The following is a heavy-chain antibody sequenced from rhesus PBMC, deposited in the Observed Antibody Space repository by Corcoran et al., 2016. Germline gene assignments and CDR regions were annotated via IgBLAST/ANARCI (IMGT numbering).Heavy chain of an antibody. CDR1: RGSISDSFY. V-gene: IGHV4-106*01. J-gene: IGHJ4*01. CDR3: TRGWQLLDY. D-gene: IGHD1-44*01. Sequence: QVQLQESGPGVVKPSETLSLTCTVSRGSISDSFYGNWIRHAPGKGLAWVGRIYGRDGGTSNHPSLTSRVTISKDTTKTQFSLKLTSVTVADTASYYCTRGWQLLDYWGQGVLVTVSS. CDR2: IYGRDGGT.